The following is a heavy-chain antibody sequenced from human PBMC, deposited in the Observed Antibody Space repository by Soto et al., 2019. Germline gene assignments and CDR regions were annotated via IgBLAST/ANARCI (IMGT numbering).Heavy chain of an antibody. CDR3: ARDSFRAAADPDY. D-gene: IGHD6-13*01. Sequence: PGGSLTLSCAPSGFTFSSYSMNWVRQAPGKGLEWVSSISSSSSYIYYADSVKGRFTISRDNAKNSLYLQMNSLRAEDTAVYYCARDSFRAAADPDYWGQGSLVTVIS. J-gene: IGHJ4*02. CDR2: ISSSSSYI. CDR1: GFTFSSYS. V-gene: IGHV3-21*01.